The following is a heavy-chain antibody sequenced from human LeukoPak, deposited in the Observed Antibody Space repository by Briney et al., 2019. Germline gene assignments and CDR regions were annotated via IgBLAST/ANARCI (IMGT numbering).Heavy chain of an antibody. Sequence: GGSLRLSCAASGFTFSSYGMHWVRQAPGKGLEWVAFIRYDGSNKYYADSVKGRFTISRDNSKNTLYLQMNSLRAEDTAVYYCATPHWSIVVVPAALDYWGQGTLVTVSS. J-gene: IGHJ4*02. CDR1: GFTFSSYG. CDR2: IRYDGSNK. D-gene: IGHD2-2*01. CDR3: ATPHWSIVVVPAALDY. V-gene: IGHV3-30*02.